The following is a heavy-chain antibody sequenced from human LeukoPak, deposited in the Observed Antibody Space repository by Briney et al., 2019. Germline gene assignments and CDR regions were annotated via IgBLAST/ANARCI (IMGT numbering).Heavy chain of an antibody. CDR2: ISADGGST. Sequence: GGSLRLSCEASGLNFDDSAMHWVRQAPGKGLEWVSLISADGGSTFSADSVKGRFSISRDNSKNSLYMQMNSLRSEDTAMYYCAKESGKFDYWGQGTLVAVSS. V-gene: IGHV3-43*02. J-gene: IGHJ4*02. CDR3: AKESGKFDY. CDR1: GLNFDDSA.